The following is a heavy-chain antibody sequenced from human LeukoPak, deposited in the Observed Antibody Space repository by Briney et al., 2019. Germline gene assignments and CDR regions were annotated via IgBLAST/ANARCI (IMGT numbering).Heavy chain of an antibody. Sequence: GSVKVSCKASGYTFTSYAMNWVRQAPGQGLEWMGWINTNTGNPTYAQGFTGRFVFSLDTSVSTAYLQISSLKAEDTAVYYCARTTMVRGVITNKDYYYYMDVWGKGTTATVSS. D-gene: IGHD3-10*01. CDR2: INTNTGNP. CDR3: ARTTMVRGVITNKDYYYYMDV. CDR1: GYTFTSYA. V-gene: IGHV7-4-1*02. J-gene: IGHJ6*03.